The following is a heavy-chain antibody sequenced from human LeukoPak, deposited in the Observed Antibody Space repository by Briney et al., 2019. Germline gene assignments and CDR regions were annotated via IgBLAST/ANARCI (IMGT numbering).Heavy chain of an antibody. J-gene: IGHJ6*02. Sequence: SETLSLTCTVSGGSISSGGYYWSWIRQHPGKGLEWIGYIYYSGSTYYNPSLKSRVTISVDTSKNQFSLKLSSVTAADTAVYYSARDLPGFGESDYYYGMDVWGQGTTVTVSS. CDR1: GGSISSGGYY. CDR3: ARDLPGFGESDYYYGMDV. D-gene: IGHD3-10*01. V-gene: IGHV4-31*03. CDR2: IYYSGST.